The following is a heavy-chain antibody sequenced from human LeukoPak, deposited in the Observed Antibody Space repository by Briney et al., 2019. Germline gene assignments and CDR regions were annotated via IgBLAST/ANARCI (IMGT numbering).Heavy chain of an antibody. V-gene: IGHV4-39*01. CDR1: GGSISSSIYY. CDR2: IFYSGST. J-gene: IGHJ4*02. CDR3: ARAAVTTTYFDF. D-gene: IGHD4-17*01. Sequence: TSETLSLTCTVSGGSISSSIYYWGWIRQPPGKGLEWIGSIFYSGSTYYNPSLKSRVTISVDTSKNQFSLKLSSVTAADTALYYCARAAVTTTYFDFWGQGTLVTVSS.